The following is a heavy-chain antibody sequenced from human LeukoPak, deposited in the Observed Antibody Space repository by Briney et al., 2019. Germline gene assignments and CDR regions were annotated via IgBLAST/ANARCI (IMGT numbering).Heavy chain of an antibody. CDR2: IKTDGSEK. Sequence: GSLRLSCQGSGFTFSNYWMGWVRQPPGKGLQWVANIKTDGSEKYYVDSVKGRFTISRDNAKNSLYLQMNSLRAEDTAVYYCATYSSLNRREFQYWGQGTLLTVSS. CDR1: GFTFSNYW. D-gene: IGHD3-22*01. V-gene: IGHV3-7*01. CDR3: ATYSSLNRREFQY. J-gene: IGHJ1*01.